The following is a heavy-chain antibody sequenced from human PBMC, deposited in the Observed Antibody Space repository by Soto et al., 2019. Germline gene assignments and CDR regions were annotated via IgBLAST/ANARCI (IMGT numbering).Heavy chain of an antibody. J-gene: IGHJ5*02. D-gene: IGHD5-18*01. CDR3: ARGRGYSYGLDP. V-gene: IGHV4-30-4*01. CDR2: ISYSGTT. CDR1: GDSISSNNNY. Sequence: QVQLQESGPGLVKPSQTLSLTCTVSGDSISSNNNYWSWIRQPPGEGLEWIGFISYSGTTSYSPSLKRRVAISLDTSKNQFSLSLSSVTAADTAVYYGARGRGYSYGLDPWGQGTLVTVSS.